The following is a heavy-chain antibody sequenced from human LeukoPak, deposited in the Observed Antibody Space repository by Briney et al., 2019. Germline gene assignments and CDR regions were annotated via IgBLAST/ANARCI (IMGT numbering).Heavy chain of an antibody. CDR3: ASNDYVGGSYLYYFDY. D-gene: IGHD3-16*01. CDR1: GFTFSSYG. Sequence: GGSLRLSCAASGFTFSSYGMHWVRQAPGKGLEWVAFIRYDGSNKYYADSVKGRFTISRDNSKNTLYLQMNSLRAEDTAVYYCASNDYVGGSYLYYFDYWGQGPLVPVSS. V-gene: IGHV3-30*02. CDR2: IRYDGSNK. J-gene: IGHJ4*02.